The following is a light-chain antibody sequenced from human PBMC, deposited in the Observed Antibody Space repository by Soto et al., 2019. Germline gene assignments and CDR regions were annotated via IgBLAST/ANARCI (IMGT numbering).Light chain of an antibody. CDR1: QSIGDND. CDR2: GAS. J-gene: IGKJ3*01. Sequence: EIVLTQSPGTLSLSPGERGTLSCRASQSIGDNDLAWYQQKPGQAPRLLIYGASTRATGIPDRFSGSGSGTDFTLTISRLEPEDFAVYYCQQYGSAPFTFGPGTKVDIK. V-gene: IGKV3-20*01. CDR3: QQYGSAPFT.